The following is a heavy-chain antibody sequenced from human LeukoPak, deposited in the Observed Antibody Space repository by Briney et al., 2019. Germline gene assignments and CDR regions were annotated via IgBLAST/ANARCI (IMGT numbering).Heavy chain of an antibody. V-gene: IGHV4-59*01. CDR2: IYYSGST. J-gene: IGHJ4*02. Sequence: SETLSLTCTVSGGSISSYYWSWIRQPPGGGLEWIGYIYYSGSTNYNPSLKSRVTISVDTSKNQFSLKLSSVTAADTAVYYCARWSGGYCSSTSCRYFDYWGQGTLVTVSS. CDR3: ARWSGGYCSSTSCRYFDY. CDR1: GGSISSYY. D-gene: IGHD2-2*01.